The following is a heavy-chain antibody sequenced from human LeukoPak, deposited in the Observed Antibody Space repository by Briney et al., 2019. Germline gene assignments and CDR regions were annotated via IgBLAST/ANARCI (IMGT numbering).Heavy chain of an antibody. Sequence: ASVKVSCKASGYTFTDYYIHWVRQAGGQGLEWMGCIYPNSGGTKYAQKFKGRVTMTRDTSISTAYMELSSLGSDDTAVYHCARDGTTIVGATIPFDYWGQGALVTVSS. CDR2: IYPNSGGT. J-gene: IGHJ4*02. D-gene: IGHD1-26*01. CDR1: GYTFTDYY. V-gene: IGHV1-2*02. CDR3: ARDGTTIVGATIPFDY.